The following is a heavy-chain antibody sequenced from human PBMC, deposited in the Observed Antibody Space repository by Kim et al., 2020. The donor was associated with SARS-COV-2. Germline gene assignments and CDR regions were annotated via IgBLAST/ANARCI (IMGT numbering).Heavy chain of an antibody. D-gene: IGHD3-10*01. Sequence: GGSLRLSCAASGFTFGDYAMHWVRQAPGKGLEWVSGISWNSGSIGYVDSVKGRFTISRDNTKNSLYLQMNSLRAEDTALYYCAKDISGLSGSGTFDYWGQGTLVTVSS. J-gene: IGHJ4*02. CDR1: GFTFGDYA. CDR2: ISWNSGSI. V-gene: IGHV3-9*01. CDR3: AKDISGLSGSGTFDY.